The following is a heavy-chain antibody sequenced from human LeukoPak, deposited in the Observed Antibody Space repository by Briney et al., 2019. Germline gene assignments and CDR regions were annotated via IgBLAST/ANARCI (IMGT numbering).Heavy chain of an antibody. CDR3: ARATRGYSGYGPSGYYFDY. CDR2: ISSSSSYI. J-gene: IGHJ4*02. V-gene: IGHV3-21*01. D-gene: IGHD5-12*01. CDR1: GLTFSSYS. Sequence: PGGSLRLSCAASGLTFSSYSMNWVRQAPGKGLEWVSSISSSSSYIYYADSVKGRFTISRDNAKNSLYPQMNSLRAEDTAVYYCARATRGYSGYGPSGYYFDYWGQGALVTVSS.